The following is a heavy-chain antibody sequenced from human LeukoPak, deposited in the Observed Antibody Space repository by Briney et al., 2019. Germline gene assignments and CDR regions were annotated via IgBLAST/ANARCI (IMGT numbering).Heavy chain of an antibody. V-gene: IGHV1-2*06. CDR2: INPNSGGT. CDR3: ARGERELLSFDY. D-gene: IGHD1-26*01. J-gene: IGHJ4*02. CDR1: GYTFTGYY. Sequence: ASVKVSCKASGYTFTGYYMHWVRQAPGQGFEWMGRINPNSGGTNYAQEFQGRVTMTRDTSISTAYMELSRLRSDDTAVYYCARGERELLSFDYWGQGTLVTVSS.